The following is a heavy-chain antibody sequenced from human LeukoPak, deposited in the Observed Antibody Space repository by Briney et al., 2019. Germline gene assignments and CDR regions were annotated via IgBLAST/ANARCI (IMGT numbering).Heavy chain of an antibody. CDR3: AKAGSVAGTGGAADY. Sequence: GRSLRLSCAASGFTFSSYAMHWVRQAPGKGLEWVSGISWNSGNIGYADSVKGRFTISRDNAENSLYLQMNSLRAEDTALYYCAKAGSVAGTGGAADYWGQGTLVTVSS. CDR2: ISWNSGNI. CDR1: GFTFSSYA. D-gene: IGHD6-19*01. J-gene: IGHJ4*02. V-gene: IGHV3-9*01.